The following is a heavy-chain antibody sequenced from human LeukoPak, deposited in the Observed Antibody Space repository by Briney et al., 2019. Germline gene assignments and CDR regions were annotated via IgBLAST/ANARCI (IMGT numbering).Heavy chain of an antibody. V-gene: IGHV4-39*07. CDR3: ARASYYDDQTILDY. Sequence: PSETLSLTCTVSRGSISSSSHYWGWIRQPPGKGLEWIGTIYYSGSTYYNPSLKSRVTISVDTSKNQFSLKLSSVTAADTAVYYCARASYYDDQTILDYWGQGTLVTVSS. D-gene: IGHD3-22*01. J-gene: IGHJ4*02. CDR2: IYYSGST. CDR1: RGSISSSSHY.